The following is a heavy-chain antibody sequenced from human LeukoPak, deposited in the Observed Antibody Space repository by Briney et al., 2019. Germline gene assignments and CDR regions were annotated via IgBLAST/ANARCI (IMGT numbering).Heavy chain of an antibody. D-gene: IGHD3-22*01. J-gene: IGHJ4*02. V-gene: IGHV1-18*03. CDR1: GYTFTSYG. CDR3: ARHYYDSSGPDY. CDR2: ISAYNGNT. Sequence: ASVTVSCKASGYTFTSYGISWVRQAPGQGLEGVGWISAYNGNTNYAQKLQGRVTMTTDTSTSTAYMELRSLRSDDMAVYYCARHYYDSSGPDYWGQGTLVTVSS.